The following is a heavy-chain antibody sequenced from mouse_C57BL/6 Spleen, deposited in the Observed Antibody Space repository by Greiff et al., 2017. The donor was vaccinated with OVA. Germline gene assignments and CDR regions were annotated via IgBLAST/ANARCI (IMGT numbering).Heavy chain of an antibody. CDR2: IHPNSGST. V-gene: IGHV1-64*01. CDR3: AREAYYSNYEGEKNYFDY. Sequence: QVQLQQPGAELVKPGASVKLSCKASGYTFTSYWMHWVKQRPGQGLEWIGMIHPNSGSTNYNEKFKSKATLTVDKSSSTAYMQLSSLTSEDSAVYYCAREAYYSNYEGEKNYFDYWGQGTTLTVSS. J-gene: IGHJ2*01. CDR1: GYTFTSYW. D-gene: IGHD2-5*01.